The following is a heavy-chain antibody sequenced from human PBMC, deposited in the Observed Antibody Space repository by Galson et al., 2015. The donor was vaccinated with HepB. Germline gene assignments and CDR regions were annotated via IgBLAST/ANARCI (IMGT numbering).Heavy chain of an antibody. CDR2: ISWNSGSI. V-gene: IGHV3-9*01. CDR3: AKLGSDSSGYYNYYYGMDV. Sequence: LRLSCAASGFTFDDYAMHWVRQAPGKGLEWVSGISWNSGSIGYADSVKGRFTISRDNAKNSLYLQMNSLRAEDTALYYCAKLGSDSSGYYNYYYGMDVWGQGTTVTVSS. CDR1: GFTFDDYA. D-gene: IGHD3-22*01. J-gene: IGHJ6*02.